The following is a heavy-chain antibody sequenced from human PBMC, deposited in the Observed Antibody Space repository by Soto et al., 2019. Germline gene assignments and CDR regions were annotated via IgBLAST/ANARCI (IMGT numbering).Heavy chain of an antibody. V-gene: IGHV4-4*02. D-gene: IGHD4-17*01. CDR1: GGSISSDNW. CDR3: ARNGVYSLGS. J-gene: IGHJ5*02. CDR2: VYRSGST. Sequence: QVQLQESGPGLVKPSGTLSLTCAVSGGSISSDNWWNWVRQPPGQGLEWIGEVYRSGSTNYDPSLXRXVXIXIDMSKNQCSLTLTSVTAADTAMYYCARNGVYSLGSWGQGTLVTVSS.